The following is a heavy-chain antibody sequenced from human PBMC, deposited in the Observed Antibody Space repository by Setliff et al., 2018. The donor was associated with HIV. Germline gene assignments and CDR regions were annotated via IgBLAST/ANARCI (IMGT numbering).Heavy chain of an antibody. Sequence: SVKVSCKASGGTFSSDAFRWVRQAPGQGIEWMGRIIPVFGTPNYAQKFQGRVTITADKSTSTAYMERSSLRSEDTAVFYGARSMVGHSHAFDIWGQGTMVTVSS. V-gene: IGHV1-69*06. CDR1: GGTFSSDA. CDR3: ARSMVGHSHAFDI. CDR2: IIPVFGTP. D-gene: IGHD1-26*01. J-gene: IGHJ3*02.